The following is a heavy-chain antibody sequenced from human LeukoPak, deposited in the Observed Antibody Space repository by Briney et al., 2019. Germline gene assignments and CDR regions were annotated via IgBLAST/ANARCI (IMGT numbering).Heavy chain of an antibody. CDR1: GYTLTELS. CDR3: ATEEPRSGSWYNWFDP. V-gene: IGHV1-24*01. Sequence: GASVKVSCKVSGYTLTELSMHWVRQAPGKGLEWMGGFDPEDGETIYAQKFQGRVTMTEDTSTDTAYMELSSLRSEDTAVYYCATEEPRSGSWYNWFDPWGQGTLVTVSS. J-gene: IGHJ5*02. CDR2: FDPEDGET. D-gene: IGHD6-13*01.